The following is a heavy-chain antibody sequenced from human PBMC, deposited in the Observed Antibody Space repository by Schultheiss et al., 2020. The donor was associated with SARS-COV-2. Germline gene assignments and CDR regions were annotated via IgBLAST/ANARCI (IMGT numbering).Heavy chain of an antibody. CDR2: ISAYNGNT. J-gene: IGHJ6*02. CDR1: GYTFTSYG. V-gene: IGHV1-18*04. Sequence: ASVKVSCKASGYTFTSYGISWVRQAPGQGLEWMGWISAYNGNTNYAQKLQGRVTMTTDTSTSTAYMELSSLRSEDTAVYYCARGGRYYDILTGYYYYYYGMDVWGQGTTVTVSS. CDR3: ARGGRYYDILTGYYYYYYGMDV. D-gene: IGHD3-9*01.